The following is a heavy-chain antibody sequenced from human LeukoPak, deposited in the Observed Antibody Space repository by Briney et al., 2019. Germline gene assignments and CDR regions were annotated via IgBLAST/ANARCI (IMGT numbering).Heavy chain of an antibody. Sequence: RPGGSLRLSCAASGFTFSSYAMSWVRQAPGKGLEGVSAISGSGGSTYYADSVKGRFTISRDNSKNTLYLQMNSLRAEDTAVYYCAKDHCSSTSCPLDYWGQGTLVTVSS. CDR3: AKDHCSSTSCPLDY. D-gene: IGHD2-2*01. CDR1: GFTFSSYA. CDR2: ISGSGGST. J-gene: IGHJ4*02. V-gene: IGHV3-23*01.